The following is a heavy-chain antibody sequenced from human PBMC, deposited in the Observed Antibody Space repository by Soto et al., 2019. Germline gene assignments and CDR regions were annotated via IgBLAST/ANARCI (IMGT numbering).Heavy chain of an antibody. J-gene: IGHJ4*02. CDR3: ARPSGSYGDYAWSLKY. CDR2: ISAYNGNT. V-gene: IGHV1-18*01. Sequence: QVQLVQSGAEEKKPGASVKVSCKASGYTFTGYSVGWVRQAPGQGLEWMGWISAYNGNTNYAQKFQDRLTMTTDASTSTAYMELRSLRSDDTAVYYCARPSGSYGDYAWSLKYWGQGTLVTVSS. D-gene: IGHD4-17*01. CDR1: GYTFTGYS.